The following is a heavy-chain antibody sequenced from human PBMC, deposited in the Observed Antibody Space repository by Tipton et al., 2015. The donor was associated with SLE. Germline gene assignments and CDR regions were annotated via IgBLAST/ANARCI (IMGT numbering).Heavy chain of an antibody. D-gene: IGHD3-16*01. CDR3: TMGGDMGFDP. CDR1: GGSFSGYY. Sequence: LRLSCAVYGGSFSGYYWSWIRQPPGKGLEWIGEINHSGSTSYNPSLKSRVTISVDTSKNQFSLKLSSVTAADTAVYYCTMGGDMGFDPWGQGTLVTVSS. CDR2: INHSGST. V-gene: IGHV4-34*01. J-gene: IGHJ5*02.